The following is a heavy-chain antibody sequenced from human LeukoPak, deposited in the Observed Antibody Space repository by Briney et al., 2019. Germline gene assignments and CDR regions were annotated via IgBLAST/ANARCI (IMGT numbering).Heavy chain of an antibody. V-gene: IGHV4-34*01. J-gene: IGHJ5*02. CDR1: GGSFSGYY. D-gene: IGHD3-16*02. CDR3: ARQSRRDYVWVSYRYTDWFDP. CDR2: INHSGST. Sequence: SETLSLTCAVYGGSFSGYYWSWIRQPPGKGLEWIGEINHSGSTNYNPSLKSRVTISVDTSKNQFSLKLSSVTAADTAVYYCARQSRRDYVWVSYRYTDWFDPWGQGTLVTVSS.